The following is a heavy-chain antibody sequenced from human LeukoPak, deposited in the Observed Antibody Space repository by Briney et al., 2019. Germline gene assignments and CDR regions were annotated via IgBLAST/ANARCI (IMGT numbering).Heavy chain of an antibody. J-gene: IGHJ4*02. CDR2: IKEDGSEK. V-gene: IGHV3-7*05. CDR3: VRSGGY. Sequence: GGSLRLSCAASGFTFSNYWMNWVRQAPGKGLEWVANIKEDGSEKYYVDSVKGRFTISRDNVKNSLCLQMNSLRAEDTAIYYCVRSGGYWGQGTLVTVSS. D-gene: IGHD1-26*01. CDR1: GFTFSNYW.